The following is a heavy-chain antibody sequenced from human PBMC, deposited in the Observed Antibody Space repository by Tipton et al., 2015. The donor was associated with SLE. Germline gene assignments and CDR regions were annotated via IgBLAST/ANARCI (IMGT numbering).Heavy chain of an antibody. V-gene: IGHV3-66*01. CDR3: AADHPLTGAPFEY. D-gene: IGHD7-27*01. CDR1: GFISSYA. Sequence: SLRLSCVASGFISSYAMNWVRQAPGKGLEWVSILYSGGRSYHADSVKGRFTISRDNSKNTLYLRMTSLRAEDTAVYYCAADHPLTGAPFEYWGQGTLVTVSS. J-gene: IGHJ4*02. CDR2: LYSGGRS.